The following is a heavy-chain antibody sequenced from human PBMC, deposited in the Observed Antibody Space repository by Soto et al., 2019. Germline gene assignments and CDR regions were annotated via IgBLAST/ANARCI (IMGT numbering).Heavy chain of an antibody. CDR2: IYPGDSDT. CDR3: ASHEIATKNVDAFDI. D-gene: IGHD1-26*01. CDR1: GYSFTSYW. J-gene: IGHJ3*02. V-gene: IGHV5-51*01. Sequence: GESLKISCKGSGYSFTSYWIGWVRQMPGKGLEWMGIIYPGDSDTRYSPSFQGQVTISADKSISTAYLQWSSLKASDTAMYYCASHEIATKNVDAFDIWGQGTMVTVSS.